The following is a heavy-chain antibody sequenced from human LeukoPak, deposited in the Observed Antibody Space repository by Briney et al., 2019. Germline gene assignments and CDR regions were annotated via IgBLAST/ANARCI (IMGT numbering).Heavy chain of an antibody. CDR2: IYSGGST. J-gene: IGHJ4*02. CDR3: ARDFDF. Sequence: SETLSLTCTVSGGSISDFYWSWIRQPAGKGLEWIGRIYSGGSTNYNPSLKSRVTMSVDKSKKQFSLNLGSVTAADTAVYYCARDFDFWGQGTLVTVSS. V-gene: IGHV4-4*07. CDR1: GGSISDFY.